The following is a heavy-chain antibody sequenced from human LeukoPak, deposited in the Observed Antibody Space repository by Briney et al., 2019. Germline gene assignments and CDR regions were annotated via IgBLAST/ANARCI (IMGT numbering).Heavy chain of an antibody. CDR1: GGSISSGGYY. CDR2: IYYSGST. J-gene: IGHJ6*02. Sequence: SQTLSLTCTVSGGSISSGGYYWSWIRQHPGKGLEWIGYIYYSGSTYYNPSLKSRVTMSVDTSKNQFSLKLSSVTAADTAVYYCARAPVHYYYYYYGMDVWGQGTTVTVSS. V-gene: IGHV4-31*03. D-gene: IGHD1-1*01. CDR3: ARAPVHYYYYYYGMDV.